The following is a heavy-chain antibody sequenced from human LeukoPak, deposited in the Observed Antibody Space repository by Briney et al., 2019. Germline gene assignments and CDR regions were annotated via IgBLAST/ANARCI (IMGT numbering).Heavy chain of an antibody. CDR1: GFTFSSYA. CDR3: ASLIYYDSSGYHDAFDI. V-gene: IGHV3-30-3*01. CDR2: ISYDGSNK. Sequence: QAGGSLRLSCAASGFTFSSYAMHWVRQAPGKGLEWVAVISYDGSNKYYADSVKGRFTISRDNSKNTLYLQMNSLRAEDTAVYYCASLIYYDSSGYHDAFDIWGQGTMVTVSS. J-gene: IGHJ3*02. D-gene: IGHD3-22*01.